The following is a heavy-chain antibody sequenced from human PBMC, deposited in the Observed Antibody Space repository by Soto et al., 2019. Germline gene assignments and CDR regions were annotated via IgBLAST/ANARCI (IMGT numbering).Heavy chain of an antibody. CDR2: ISYEGRNK. D-gene: IGHD5-18*01. V-gene: IGHV3-30*18. CDR1: GFTFSTYG. J-gene: IGHJ4*02. CDR3: AKGTFKDTAMASGF. Sequence: GGSLRLSCAASGFTFSTYGMHWGRQAPGKGLEWVAVISYEGRNKYYADSVKGRFTISRDNSKSTLYLQMNSLRAEDTAVYYCAKGTFKDTAMASGFWGQGTLVTVSS.